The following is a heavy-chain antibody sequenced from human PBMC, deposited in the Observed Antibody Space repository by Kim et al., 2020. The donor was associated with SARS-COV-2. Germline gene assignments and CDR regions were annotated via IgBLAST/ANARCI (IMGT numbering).Heavy chain of an antibody. CDR3: AKDTEKHENDYGDVGAFDI. J-gene: IGHJ3*02. D-gene: IGHD4-17*01. V-gene: IGHV3-9*01. CDR2: ISWNSGSI. CDR1: GFTFDDYA. Sequence: GGSLRLSCAASGFTFDDYAMHWVRQAPGKGLEWVSGISWNSGSIGYADSVKGRFTISRDNAKNSLYLQMNSLRAEDTALYYCAKDTEKHENDYGDVGAFDIWGQGTMVTVSS.